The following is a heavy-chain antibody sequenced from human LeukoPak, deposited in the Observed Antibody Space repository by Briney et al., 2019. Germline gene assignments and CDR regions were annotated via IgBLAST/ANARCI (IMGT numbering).Heavy chain of an antibody. V-gene: IGHV1-2*02. CDR1: GYTFTGYY. J-gene: IGHJ4*02. Sequence: ASVKVSCKASGYTFTGYYMHWVRQAPGQGLEWMGWINPSSGGTNYAQKFQGRVTMTRDTSISTAYMELSRLRSDDTAVYYCARDRYYDSSGYYYVPASAGYWGQGTLVTVSS. CDR2: INPSSGGT. CDR3: ARDRYYDSSGYYYVPASAGY. D-gene: IGHD3-22*01.